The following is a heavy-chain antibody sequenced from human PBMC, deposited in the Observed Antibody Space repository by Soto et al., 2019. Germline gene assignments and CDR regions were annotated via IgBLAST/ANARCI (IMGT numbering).Heavy chain of an antibody. Sequence: SETLSLTCCVSGGSINSYTNYWSWIRQTSSRGLEWIGYIYYSGTTYYNPSLKSRVTISIDTSKNQFSLSLTSVVAADTAVYYCVREIVDSFDSSGYPDHWGQGTLVTVS. J-gene: IGHJ4*02. V-gene: IGHV4-30-4*01. CDR3: VREIVDSFDSSGYPDH. CDR2: IYYSGTT. D-gene: IGHD3-22*01. CDR1: GGSINSYTNY.